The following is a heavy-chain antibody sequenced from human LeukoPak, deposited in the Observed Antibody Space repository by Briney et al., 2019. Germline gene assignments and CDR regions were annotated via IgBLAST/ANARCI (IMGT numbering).Heavy chain of an antibody. CDR3: ARDVKVGWYFDL. Sequence: AETLSLTCSVSGGSISTYYWSWIRQPPGKRLEWLGYIHYSGSTTYNASLESRVTISVDTAKNQFSLKLSSVTAADTAIYYCARDVKVGWYFDLWGRGTLVTVSS. CDR1: GGSISTYY. CDR2: IHYSGST. J-gene: IGHJ2*01. V-gene: IGHV4-59*01.